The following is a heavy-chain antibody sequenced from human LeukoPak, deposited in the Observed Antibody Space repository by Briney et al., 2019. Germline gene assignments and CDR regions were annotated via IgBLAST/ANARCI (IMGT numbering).Heavy chain of an antibody. CDR2: ISGSGGST. Sequence: GGSLTLSCAASGFTFSSYAMSWVRHAPGKGLEWVSAISGSGGSTYYADSVKDRFTISRDNSKNTLYLQMNSLRAEDTAVYYCANRGWFGEPHDYWGQGTLVTVSS. CDR1: GFTFSSYA. J-gene: IGHJ4*02. CDR3: ANRGWFGEPHDY. V-gene: IGHV3-23*01. D-gene: IGHD3-10*01.